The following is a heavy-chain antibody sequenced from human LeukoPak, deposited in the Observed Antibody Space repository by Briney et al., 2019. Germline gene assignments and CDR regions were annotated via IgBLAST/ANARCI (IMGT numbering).Heavy chain of an antibody. V-gene: IGHV3-23*01. CDR3: ATLGATVTLPPIFDY. Sequence: GGSLRLSCAASGFTFSSYSMSWVRQAPGKGLEWVSAISGSGGSTYYADSVKGRFTISRDNSKNTLYLQMNSLRAEDTAVYYCATLGATVTLPPIFDYWGQGTLVTVSS. D-gene: IGHD4-17*01. J-gene: IGHJ4*02. CDR2: ISGSGGST. CDR1: GFTFSSYS.